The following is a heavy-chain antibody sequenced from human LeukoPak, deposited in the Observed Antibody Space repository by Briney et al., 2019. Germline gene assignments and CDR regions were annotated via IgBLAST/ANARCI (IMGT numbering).Heavy chain of an antibody. Sequence: PGGSLRLSCAASGFTFSSYAMSWVRQAPGKGLEWVSAISGSGGSTYYADSVKGRFTISRDNSKDTLYLQMNSLRAEDTAVYYCAKWRGNRGVNWFDPWGQGTLVTVSS. V-gene: IGHV3-23*01. D-gene: IGHD3-10*01. CDR1: GFTFSSYA. J-gene: IGHJ5*02. CDR3: AKWRGNRGVNWFDP. CDR2: ISGSGGST.